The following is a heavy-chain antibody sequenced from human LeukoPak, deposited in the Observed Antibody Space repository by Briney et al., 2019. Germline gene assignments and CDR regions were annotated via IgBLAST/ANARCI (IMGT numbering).Heavy chain of an antibody. Sequence: GASVKVSCKASGGTFSSYAISWVRQAPGQGLEWMGGIIPIFGTANYAQKFQGRVTITADKSTSTAYMELSSLRSEDTAVYHCAREQQLAPHDWGQGTLVTVSS. J-gene: IGHJ4*02. CDR2: IIPIFGTA. CDR3: AREQQLAPHD. CDR1: GGTFSSYA. D-gene: IGHD6-13*01. V-gene: IGHV1-69*06.